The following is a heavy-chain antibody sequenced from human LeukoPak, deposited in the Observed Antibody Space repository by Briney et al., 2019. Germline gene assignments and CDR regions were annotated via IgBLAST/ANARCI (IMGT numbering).Heavy chain of an antibody. J-gene: IGHJ4*02. D-gene: IGHD3-3*01. CDR1: GFTVSSNE. Sequence: PGGTLRLSCAASGFTVSSNEMSWVRQAPGKGLEWVSSISGGSTYYADSVKGRFTISRDNSKNTLYLQMNSLRAEDTAVYYCAKDRFGSFYYFDYWGQGNLVTVSS. CDR2: ISGGST. V-gene: IGHV3-38-3*01. CDR3: AKDRFGSFYYFDY.